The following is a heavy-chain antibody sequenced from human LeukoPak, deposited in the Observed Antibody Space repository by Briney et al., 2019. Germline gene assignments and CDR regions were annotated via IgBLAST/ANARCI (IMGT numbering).Heavy chain of an antibody. V-gene: IGHV4-39*07. CDR3: AGDRSWTTEY. D-gene: IGHD2/OR15-2a*01. J-gene: IGHJ1*01. CDR2: IYYSGST. CDR1: GGFISSSIYY. Sequence: SETLSLTCTVSGGFISSSIYYWGWIRQPPGKGLEWIGSIYYSGSTDYNPSLKSRVTISVDTSKNQFSLKLSSVTAADTAVYYCAGDRSWTTEYWGQGTLVTVSS.